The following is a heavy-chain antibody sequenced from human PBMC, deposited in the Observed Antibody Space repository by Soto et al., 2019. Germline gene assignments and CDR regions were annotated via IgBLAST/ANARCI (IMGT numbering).Heavy chain of an antibody. CDR2: NSTYNDNT. D-gene: IGHD5-18*01. V-gene: IGHV1-18*01. Sequence: ASVKVSCKASGYTFTNYGLSWVRQAPGQGLEWMGWNSTYNDNTNYAQKLQGRVTMTTDSSTSTAYMELRSLTSDYTAVYYCARVSRYSYGPWAYWGQGTLVTVSS. J-gene: IGHJ4*02. CDR3: ARVSRYSYGPWAY. CDR1: GYTFTNYG.